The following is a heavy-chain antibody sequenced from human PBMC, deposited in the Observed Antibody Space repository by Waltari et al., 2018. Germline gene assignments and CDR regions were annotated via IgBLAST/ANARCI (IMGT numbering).Heavy chain of an antibody. CDR1: GFSFRSYR. D-gene: IGHD3-22*01. J-gene: IGHJ4*02. Sequence: EVQLVESGGTLVKPGGSLRLSCAASGFSFRSYRMNWIRQAPGKGLGWVSSISGTLSHMYYADSVKGRVNISRDNVQNSLYLQMNNLRGEDTALYYWARVDSNGYFSCDYWGQGTPVTVSS. CDR2: ISGTLSHM. V-gene: IGHV3-21*06. CDR3: ARVDSNGYFSCDY.